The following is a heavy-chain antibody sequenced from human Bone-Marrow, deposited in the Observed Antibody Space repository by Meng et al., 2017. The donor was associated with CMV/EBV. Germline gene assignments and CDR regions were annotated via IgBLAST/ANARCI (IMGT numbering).Heavy chain of an antibody. V-gene: IGHV3-21*04. CDR2: ISSSSSYI. D-gene: IGHD2-21*01. CDR1: GFTFSSYS. Sequence: GESRKISCAASGFTFSSYSMNWVRQAPGKGLEWVSSISSSSSYIYYADSVKGRFTISRDNAKNSLYLQMNSLRAEDTALYYCARGAYCGGDCLFYFDFWGQGFLVTVSS. J-gene: IGHJ4*02. CDR3: ARGAYCGGDCLFYFDF.